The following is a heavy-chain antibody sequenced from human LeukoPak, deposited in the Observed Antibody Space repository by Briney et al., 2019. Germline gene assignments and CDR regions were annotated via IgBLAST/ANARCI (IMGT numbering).Heavy chain of an antibody. J-gene: IGHJ4*02. CDR1: GYTFTNYH. V-gene: IGHV1-18*01. Sequence: ASVKVSCKASGYTFTNYHIAWVRQAPGQGLEWMGWVSTNDGNTVYAQRLQGRVTMTTDTSTSVAYMELRSLTSDDTAVYYCTRAPPGMTMMTDYWGQGTLVTVSS. CDR2: VSTNDGNT. D-gene: IGHD3-22*01. CDR3: TRAPPGMTMMTDY.